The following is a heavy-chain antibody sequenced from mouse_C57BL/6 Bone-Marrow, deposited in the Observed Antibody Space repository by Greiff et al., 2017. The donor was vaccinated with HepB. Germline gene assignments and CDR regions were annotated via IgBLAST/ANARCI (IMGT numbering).Heavy chain of an antibody. V-gene: IGHV1-15*01. Sequence: VQLKESGAELVRPGASVTLSCKASGYTFTDYEMHWVKQTPVHGLEWIGAIDPETGGTAYNQKFKGKAILTADKSSSTAYMELRSLTSEDSAVYYCTRYTVVAKENYWGQGTTLTVSS. CDR3: TRYTVVAKENY. D-gene: IGHD1-1*01. J-gene: IGHJ2*01. CDR1: GYTFTDYE. CDR2: IDPETGGT.